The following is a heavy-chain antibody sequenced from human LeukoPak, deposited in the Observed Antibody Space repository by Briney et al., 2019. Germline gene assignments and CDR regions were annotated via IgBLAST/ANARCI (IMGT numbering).Heavy chain of an antibody. Sequence: ASVKVPCKASGGTFSSYAISWVRQAPGQGLGWMGRIIPILGIANYAQKFQGRVTITADKSTSTAYMELSSLRSEDTAVYYCARVITNDAFDIWGQGTMVTVSS. J-gene: IGHJ3*02. CDR2: IIPILGIA. CDR3: ARVITNDAFDI. D-gene: IGHD3-22*01. CDR1: GGTFSSYA. V-gene: IGHV1-69*04.